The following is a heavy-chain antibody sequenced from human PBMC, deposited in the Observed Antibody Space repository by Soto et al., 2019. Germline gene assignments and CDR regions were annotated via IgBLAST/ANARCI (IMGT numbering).Heavy chain of an antibody. CDR1: GYTFISYG. CDR3: ARDSVLRQSWATTGMDV. V-gene: IGHV1-18*01. CDR2: INTNKGNT. Sequence: QVHLVQSAYEVKTPGASVRVSCKASGYTFISYGLSWVRQAPGQGLEWVGWINTNKGNTNTAQKFLGRVSKTRDTTTSTSYLELTGLRSDDTAVYYCARDSVLRQSWATTGMDVWGQGTTVTVSS. J-gene: IGHJ6*02. D-gene: IGHD5-12*01.